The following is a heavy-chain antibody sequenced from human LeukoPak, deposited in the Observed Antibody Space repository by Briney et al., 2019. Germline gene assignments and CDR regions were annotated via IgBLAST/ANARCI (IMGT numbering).Heavy chain of an antibody. CDR1: GLTFSSYS. Sequence: GGSLRLSCAASGLTFSSYSMNWVRQAPGKGLEWVSSISSSSSYIYYADSVKGRFTISRDNAKNSLYLQMNCLRAEDTAVYYCARDLIAARPTPPFDYWGQGTLVTVSS. V-gene: IGHV3-21*01. J-gene: IGHJ4*02. CDR2: ISSSSSYI. D-gene: IGHD6-6*01. CDR3: ARDLIAARPTPPFDY.